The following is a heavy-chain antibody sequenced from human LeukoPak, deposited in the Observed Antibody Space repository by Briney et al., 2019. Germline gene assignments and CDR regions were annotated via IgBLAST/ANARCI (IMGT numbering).Heavy chain of an antibody. CDR2: IYSGGST. CDR3: ASGLEYSSSSGGGY. Sequence: GGSLRLSCAASGFTVSSNYMSWVRQAPGKGLEWVSVIYSGGSTYYADSVKGRFTISRDNSKNTLYLQMNSLRAEDMAVYYCASGLEYSSSSGGGYWGQGTLVTVSS. J-gene: IGHJ4*02. D-gene: IGHD6-6*01. CDR1: GFTVSSNY. V-gene: IGHV3-53*01.